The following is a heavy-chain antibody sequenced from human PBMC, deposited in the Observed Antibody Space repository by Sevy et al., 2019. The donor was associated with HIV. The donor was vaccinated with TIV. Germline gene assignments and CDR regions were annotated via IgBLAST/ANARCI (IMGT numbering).Heavy chain of an antibody. Sequence: SETLSLTCGVSGYSIRSAYQWGWIRQPPGKGLEWIGSIYPVGNAFYNPSLKSRVTISVDMSKNQFSLNLRSVTAVDTAVYYCARAPPVRSGDDSLNWLDPWGQGILVTVSS. CDR3: ARAPPVRSGDDSLNWLDP. V-gene: IGHV4-38-2*01. CDR2: IYPVGNA. D-gene: IGHD5-12*01. J-gene: IGHJ5*02. CDR1: GYSIRSAYQ.